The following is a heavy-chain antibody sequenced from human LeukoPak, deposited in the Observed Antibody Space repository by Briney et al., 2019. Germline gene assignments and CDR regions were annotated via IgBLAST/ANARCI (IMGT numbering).Heavy chain of an antibody. Sequence: SETLSLTCTVSGDSITITNYYWGWIRQPPGKGLEWVGNIYHDGSTYYNPSLKSRVSISVDTSKNQFSLKLSSVTAADTAVYYCARHLDYYGSGIYEYWGQGTLVTVSS. V-gene: IGHV4-39*01. CDR1: GDSITITNYY. J-gene: IGHJ4*02. CDR3: ARHLDYYGSGIYEY. CDR2: IYHDGST. D-gene: IGHD3-10*01.